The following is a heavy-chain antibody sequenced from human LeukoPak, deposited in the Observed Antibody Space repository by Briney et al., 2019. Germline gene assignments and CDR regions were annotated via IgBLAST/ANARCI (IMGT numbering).Heavy chain of an antibody. J-gene: IGHJ4*02. CDR3: ARDLVTTRYFDY. V-gene: IGHV3-30-3*01. D-gene: IGHD4-11*01. Sequence: TGGSLRLSCAASGFTFSSYAVHWVRQAPGKGLEWVAVISYDGSNKYYADSVEGRFTISRDNSKNTLYLQMNSLRAEDTAVYYCARDLVTTRYFDYWGQGTLVTVSS. CDR2: ISYDGSNK. CDR1: GFTFSSYA.